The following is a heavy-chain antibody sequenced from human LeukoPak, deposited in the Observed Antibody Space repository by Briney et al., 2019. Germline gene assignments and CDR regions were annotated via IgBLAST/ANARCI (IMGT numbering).Heavy chain of an antibody. J-gene: IGHJ4*02. CDR2: ISGSGGST. CDR3: ASLRRDSSGWYYFDY. V-gene: IGHV3-23*01. CDR1: GFTFSSYA. Sequence: GALRLSCAASGFTFSSYAMSWVRQAPGKGLEWVSAISGSGGSTYYADSVKGRFTISRDNSKNALFLQMNSLRAEDTAVYYCASLRRDSSGWYYFDYWGQGTLVTVSS. D-gene: IGHD6-19*01.